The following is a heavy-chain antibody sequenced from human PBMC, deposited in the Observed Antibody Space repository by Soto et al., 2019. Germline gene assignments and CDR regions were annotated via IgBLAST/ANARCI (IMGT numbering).Heavy chain of an antibody. CDR3: AKVGEADILTGYSWDY. D-gene: IGHD3-9*01. Sequence: PGGSLRLSCAASGFTFSSYGMHWVRQAPGKGLEWVAVISYDGSNKYYADSVKGRFTISRDNSKNTLYLQMNSLRAEDTAVYYCAKVGEADILTGYSWDYWGQGTLVTVSS. CDR1: GFTFSSYG. V-gene: IGHV3-30*18. CDR2: ISYDGSNK. J-gene: IGHJ4*02.